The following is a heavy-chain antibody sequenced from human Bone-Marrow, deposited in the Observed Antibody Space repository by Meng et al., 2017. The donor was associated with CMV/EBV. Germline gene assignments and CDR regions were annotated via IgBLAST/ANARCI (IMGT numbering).Heavy chain of an antibody. V-gene: IGHV4-39*01. Sequence: SETLSLTCTVSGGSISSSSYYWGWIRQPPGKGLEWIGSIYYSGSTYYNPSLRSRVTISVDTSKNQFSLKLSSVTAADTAVYYCARAGRLLGSYFDYWGQGTLVTVSS. CDR2: IYYSGST. CDR1: GGSISSSSYY. CDR3: ARAGRLLGSYFDY. J-gene: IGHJ4*02. D-gene: IGHD3-10*01.